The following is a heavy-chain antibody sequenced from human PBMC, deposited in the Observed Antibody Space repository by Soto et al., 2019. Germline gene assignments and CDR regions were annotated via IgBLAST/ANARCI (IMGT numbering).Heavy chain of an antibody. CDR3: AKDLRSYSSSSNWFDP. Sequence: GGSLRLSCAASGFTFSSYAMSWVRQAPGKGQEWVSAISGSGGSTYYADSVKGRFTISRDNSKNTLYLQMNSLRAEDTAVYYCAKDLRSYSSSSNWFDPWGQGTLVTVSS. D-gene: IGHD6-6*01. J-gene: IGHJ5*02. CDR1: GFTFSSYA. CDR2: ISGSGGST. V-gene: IGHV3-23*01.